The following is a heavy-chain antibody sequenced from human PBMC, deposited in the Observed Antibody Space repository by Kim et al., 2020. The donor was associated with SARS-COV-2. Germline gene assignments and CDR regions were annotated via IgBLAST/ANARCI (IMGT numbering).Heavy chain of an antibody. V-gene: IGHV3-23*01. D-gene: IGHD1-1*01. J-gene: IGHJ5*02. Sequence: GGSLRLSCAASGFTFSSYAMSWVRQAPGKGLEWVSAISGSGGSTYYADSVKGRFTISRDNSKNTLYLQMNSLRAEDTAVYYCAKHRGISKLERCRWFDPWGQGTLVTVSS. CDR3: AKHRGISKLERCRWFDP. CDR1: GFTFSSYA. CDR2: ISGSGGST.